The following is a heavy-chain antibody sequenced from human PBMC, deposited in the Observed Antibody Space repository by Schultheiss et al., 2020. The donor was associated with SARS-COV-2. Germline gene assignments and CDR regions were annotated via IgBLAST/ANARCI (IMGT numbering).Heavy chain of an antibody. D-gene: IGHD6-13*01. CDR1: GFTFSDYY. Sequence: GESLKISCAASGFTFSDYYMSWIRQAPGKGLEWVSYISSSSSYTNYADSVKGRFTISRDNAKNSLYLQMNSLRAEDTAVYYCARSMAGSWYYFDYWGQGTLVTVSS. CDR2: ISSSSSYT. CDR3: ARSMAGSWYYFDY. V-gene: IGHV3-11*06. J-gene: IGHJ4*02.